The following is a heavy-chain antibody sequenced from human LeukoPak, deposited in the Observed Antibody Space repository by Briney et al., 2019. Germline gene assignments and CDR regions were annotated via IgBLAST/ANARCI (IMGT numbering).Heavy chain of an antibody. CDR2: ISSNGGIT. V-gene: IGHV3-64*01. CDR1: GFTFRNYA. Sequence: PGGSLRLSCAASGFTFRNYAMHWVRQAPGKGLEYVSAISSNGGITYYANSVKGRFTISRDNSKNTLYLQMNSLRAEDTAVYYCARGPSGYHNTGGQGTLVTVSS. D-gene: IGHD5-12*01. CDR3: ARGPSGYHNT. J-gene: IGHJ4*02.